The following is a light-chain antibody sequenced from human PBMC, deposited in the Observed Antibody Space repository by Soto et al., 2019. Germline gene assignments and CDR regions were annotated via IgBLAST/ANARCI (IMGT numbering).Light chain of an antibody. V-gene: IGLV1-47*02. CDR2: SNN. CDR3: AAWEDSVNLWL. Sequence: QPVLTQPPSASGIPWQTVTLSCSGSPSNIGSNYVYWYQQLPGTAPKLLIYSNNQRPSGVPDRFSGSKSGTSGSLAISGLRSEDEADYYCAAWEDSVNLWLFGGGTKLTVL. J-gene: IGLJ3*02. CDR1: PSNIGSNY.